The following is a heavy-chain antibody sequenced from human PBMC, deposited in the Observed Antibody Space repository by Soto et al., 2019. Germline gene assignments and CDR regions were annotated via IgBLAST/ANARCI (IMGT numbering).Heavy chain of an antibody. CDR3: ATEEYCTNGVCYEELSFDY. J-gene: IGHJ4*02. D-gene: IGHD2-8*01. V-gene: IGHV1-24*01. CDR2: FDPEDGET. Sequence: ASVKVSCKVSGYTLTELSMHWVRQAPGKGLEWMGGFDPEDGETIYAQKFQGRVTMTEDTSTDTAYMELSSLRSEDTAVYYCATEEYCTNGVCYEELSFDYWGQGTLVTVSS. CDR1: GYTLTELS.